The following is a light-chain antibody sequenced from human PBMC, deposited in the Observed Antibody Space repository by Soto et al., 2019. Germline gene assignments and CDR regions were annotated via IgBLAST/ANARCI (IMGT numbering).Light chain of an antibody. CDR3: CSYAGGGLSLWV. J-gene: IGLJ3*02. Sequence: QSALTQPASVSGSPGQSITISCTGTSSDVGSYNLVSWYQQYPDKAPKLTIYEGTKRPSGISNRFSGSKSGNTASLTISGLQAEDEAHYHCCSYAGGGLSLWVFGGGTQLTVL. V-gene: IGLV2-23*01. CDR1: SSDVGSYNL. CDR2: EGT.